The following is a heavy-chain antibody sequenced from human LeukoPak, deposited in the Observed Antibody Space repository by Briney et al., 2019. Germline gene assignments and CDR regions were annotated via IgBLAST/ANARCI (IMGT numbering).Heavy chain of an antibody. CDR3: ARGPRDPTQYCSRGACAPTYEV. D-gene: IGHD2-15*01. V-gene: IGHV3-48*03. CDR2: ISRSGRKI. Sequence: PGGSLRLSCAVSGFIFSDYEMNWVRKAPGKGLEWVSYISRSGRKIYYADSVKGRFTISRENAKNSLYLQMNSLRADAPAIYYCARGPRDPTQYCSRGACAPTYEVWGQGALVTVSS. J-gene: IGHJ4*02. CDR1: GFIFSDYE.